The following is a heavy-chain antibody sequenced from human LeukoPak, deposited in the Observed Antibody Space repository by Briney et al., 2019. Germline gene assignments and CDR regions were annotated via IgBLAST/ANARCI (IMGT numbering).Heavy chain of an antibody. CDR2: INHSGST. V-gene: IGHV4-34*01. CDR1: GGSSSGYY. Sequence: SETLSLTCAVYGGSSSGYYWSWIRQPPGKGLEWIGEINHSGSTNYNPSLKSRVTISVDTSKNQFSLKLSSVTAADTAVYYCARRRGSSGVDYWGQGTLVTVSS. CDR3: ARRRGSSGVDY. J-gene: IGHJ4*02. D-gene: IGHD3-16*01.